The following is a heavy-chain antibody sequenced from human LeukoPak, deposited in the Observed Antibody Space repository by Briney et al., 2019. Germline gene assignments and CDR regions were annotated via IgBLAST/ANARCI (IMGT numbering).Heavy chain of an antibody. D-gene: IGHD6-13*01. J-gene: IGHJ6*02. CDR2: IRYDGSNK. Sequence: PGGSLRLSCAASGFTFSSYGMHGVRQAPGKGLEWVAFIRYDGSNKYYADCVKGRFTISRDNSKHTLYLQMNSLRAEDTAVYYCAKDLGRIAAALYYYYGMDVWGQGTTVTVSS. V-gene: IGHV3-30*02. CDR1: GFTFSSYG. CDR3: AKDLGRIAAALYYYYGMDV.